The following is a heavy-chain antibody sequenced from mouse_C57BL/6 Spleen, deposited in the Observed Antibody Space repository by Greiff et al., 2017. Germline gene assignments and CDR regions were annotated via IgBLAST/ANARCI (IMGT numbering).Heavy chain of an antibody. CDR2: IRYDGSN. CDR1: GYSITSGYY. D-gene: IGHD2-3*01. J-gene: IGHJ3*01. Sequence: EVKLQESGPGLVKPSQSLSLTCSVTGYSITSGYYWNWIRQSPGNHLEWMGYIRYDGSNNYNPSLKNRISITRDTSKNQFFLKLNSVTTEDTATYYCARDQGGYYWFAYWGQGTLVTVSA. V-gene: IGHV3-6*01. CDR3: ARDQGGYYWFAY.